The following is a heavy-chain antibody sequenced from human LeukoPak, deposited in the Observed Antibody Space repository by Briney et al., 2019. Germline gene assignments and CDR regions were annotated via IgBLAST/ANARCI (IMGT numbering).Heavy chain of an antibody. J-gene: IGHJ3*02. CDR3: SRDATYFYDRSGYYYPYDAFDI. V-gene: IGHV4-31*03. CDR2: IYYTGAT. Sequence: PSETLSLTCTVSGGSITSDSYYWSWIRQHPGKRLEWIGYIYYTGATDYSPSLKSRVIISLDTSKNQFSLNLSSVTAADTAVYYCSRDATYFYDRSGYYYPYDAFDIWGQGTMVTVSS. D-gene: IGHD3-22*01. CDR1: GGSITSDSYY.